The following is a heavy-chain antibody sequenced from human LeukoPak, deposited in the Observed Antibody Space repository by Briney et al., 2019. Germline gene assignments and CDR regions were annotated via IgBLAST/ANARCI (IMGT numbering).Heavy chain of an antibody. J-gene: IGHJ5*02. CDR2: IYHNGTT. CDR3: TRDDGPIGP. CDR1: RASLSSSSYY. Sequence: TSQTLSLTCTVSRASLSSSSYYWGWVRQPPGKGPEWIGDIYHNGTTYYNPSLKSRVTISADKSKNQFYLTLTYVTAGDTAMYYCTRDDGPIGPWGQGTLVIVSS. D-gene: IGHD2-21*01. V-gene: IGHV4-39*07.